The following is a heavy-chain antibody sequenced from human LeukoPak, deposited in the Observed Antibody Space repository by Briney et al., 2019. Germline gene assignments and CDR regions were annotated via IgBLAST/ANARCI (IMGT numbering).Heavy chain of an antibody. V-gene: IGHV3-66*01. J-gene: IGHJ5*02. CDR2: IYSGGST. CDR1: GFTVRSNS. D-gene: IGHD6-13*01. CDR3: ARGLAADGWFDP. Sequence: PGGSLRLSCAASGFTVRSNSMSWVRQAPGKGLEWVSVIYSGGSTDYADSVKGRFTISRDNSKNTLYLQMNSLRAEDTAVYYCARGLAADGWFDPWGQGTLVTVSS.